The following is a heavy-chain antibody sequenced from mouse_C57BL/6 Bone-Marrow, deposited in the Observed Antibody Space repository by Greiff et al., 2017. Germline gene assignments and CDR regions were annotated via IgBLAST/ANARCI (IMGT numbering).Heavy chain of an antibody. V-gene: IGHV1-18*01. CDR3: ARVSKIYYGNYETFDY. Sequence: DVQLQESGPELVKPGASVKIPCKASGYTFTDYNLDWVKQSHGKSLEWIGEINPNNGGTIYNQKFKGKATLTVDKSSSTAYMELRSLTSEDTAVYYCARVSKIYYGNYETFDYWGQGTTLTVSS. CDR1: GYTFTDYN. CDR2: INPNNGGT. D-gene: IGHD2-1*01. J-gene: IGHJ2*01.